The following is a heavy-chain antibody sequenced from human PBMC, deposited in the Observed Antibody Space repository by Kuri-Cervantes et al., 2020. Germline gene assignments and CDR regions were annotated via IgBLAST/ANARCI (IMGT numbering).Heavy chain of an antibody. D-gene: IGHD1-26*01. CDR3: ARAIVGAGVYYYYGMDV. V-gene: IGHV3-30*03. CDR1: GFTFSSYG. CDR2: ISYDGSNK. J-gene: IGHJ6*02. Sequence: GGSLRLSCAASGFTFSSYGMHWVRQAPGKGLEWVAVISYDGSNKYYADSVKGRFTISRDNSKNTLYLQMNSLRAEDTAVYYCARAIVGAGVYYYYGMDVWGQGTTVTVSS.